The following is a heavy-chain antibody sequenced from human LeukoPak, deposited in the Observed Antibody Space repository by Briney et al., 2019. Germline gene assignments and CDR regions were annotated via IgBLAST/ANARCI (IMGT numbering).Heavy chain of an antibody. Sequence: ASVKVSCKASGYTFTGYYMHWVRQAPGQGLEWMGWINPNGGGTNYAQKFQGRVTMTRDTSISTAYMELSRLRSDDTAVYYCARDRSGYDTPSDYWGQGTLVIVSS. D-gene: IGHD5-12*01. CDR2: INPNGGGT. J-gene: IGHJ4*02. CDR3: ARDRSGYDTPSDY. V-gene: IGHV1-2*02. CDR1: GYTFTGYY.